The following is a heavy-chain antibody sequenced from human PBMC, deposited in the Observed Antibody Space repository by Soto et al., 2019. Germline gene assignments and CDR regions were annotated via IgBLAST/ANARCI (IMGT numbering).Heavy chain of an antibody. V-gene: IGHV3-11*06. Sequence: GGSLRLSCAASGFTFSDYYMSWIRQAPGKGLEWVSYISGSRSYTHYADSVEGRFTRSRDNAKNSLYLQMNSLRAEDTAVYYCARRHSSGWYFDFWGQGTLVTVSS. CDR2: ISGSRSYT. CDR3: ARRHSSGWYFDF. CDR1: GFTFSDYY. D-gene: IGHD6-19*01. J-gene: IGHJ4*02.